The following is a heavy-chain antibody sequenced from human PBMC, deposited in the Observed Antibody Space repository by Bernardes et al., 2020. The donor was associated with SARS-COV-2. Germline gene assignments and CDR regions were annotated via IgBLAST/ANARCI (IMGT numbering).Heavy chain of an antibody. J-gene: IGHJ4*02. Sequence: GSSLKLSCATSGFTFSSHSMKWVRQAPGKGLEWVASISAGGDSVTYADSMKGRFTISRDNPKNLLYLQMNSLGVDDAAIYYCAREISSPLAGMFRPPDYWGLGTRVTVAS. V-gene: IGHV3-21*06. CDR2: ISAGGDSV. D-gene: IGHD3-10*02. CDR3: AREISSPLAGMFRPPDY. CDR1: GFTFSSHS.